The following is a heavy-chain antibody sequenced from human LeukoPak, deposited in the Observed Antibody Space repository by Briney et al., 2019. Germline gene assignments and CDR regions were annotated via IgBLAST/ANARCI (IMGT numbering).Heavy chain of an antibody. CDR2: IGSSGGST. Sequence: GSLRLSCAASGFTFSSYIMSWGRHAPGEVVEGVSAIGSSGGSTNYADAEKGRITIPRENSKNTKYLQMNSLTAEDTAVYYCARNQWMVGEGYFDNWGQGALVTVSS. D-gene: IGHD6-19*01. J-gene: IGHJ4*02. CDR3: ARNQWMVGEGYFDN. CDR1: GFTFSSYI. V-gene: IGHV3-23*01.